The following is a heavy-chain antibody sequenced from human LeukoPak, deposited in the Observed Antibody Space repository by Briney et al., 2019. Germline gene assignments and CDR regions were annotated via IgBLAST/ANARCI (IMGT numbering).Heavy chain of an antibody. CDR2: IYYSGNT. CDR1: GGSVSSGSYY. V-gene: IGHV4-61*01. J-gene: IGHJ6*04. Sequence: SETLSLTCTVSGGSVSSGSYYWSWIRQPPGKGLEWIGYIYYSGNTNYNPSLKSRVTISVDASKNQFSLKLSSVTAADTAVYYCAMRGYCSSTSCSDYGRMDVWGKGTTVTVSS. D-gene: IGHD2-2*01. CDR3: AMRGYCSSTSCSDYGRMDV.